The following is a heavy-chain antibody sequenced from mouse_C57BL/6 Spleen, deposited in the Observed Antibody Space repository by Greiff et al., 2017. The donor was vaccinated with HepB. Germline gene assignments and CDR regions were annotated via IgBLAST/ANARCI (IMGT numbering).Heavy chain of an antibody. CDR1: GFTFSSYA. CDR3: AREETVVATRYFDV. CDR2: ISDGGSYT. Sequence: VQLKESGGGLVKPGGSLKLSCAASGFTFSSYAMSWVRQTPEKRLEWVATISDGGSYTYYPDNVKGRFTISRDNTKNNLYLQMSHLKSEDTAMYYCAREETVVATRYFDVWGTGTTVTVSS. V-gene: IGHV5-4*01. J-gene: IGHJ1*03. D-gene: IGHD1-1*01.